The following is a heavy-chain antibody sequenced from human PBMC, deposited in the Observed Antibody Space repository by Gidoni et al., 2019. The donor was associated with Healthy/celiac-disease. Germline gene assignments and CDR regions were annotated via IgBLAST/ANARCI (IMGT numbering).Heavy chain of an antibody. CDR1: GGTFSSYA. Sequence: QVQLVQSGAEVKKPGSSVKVSCKASGGTFSSYAISWVRQAPGQGLEWMGGIIPIFGTANYAQKFQGRVTITADESTSTAYMELSSLRSEDTAVYYCARGGRKDYGGNSWVRAYWYFDLWGRGTLVTVSS. J-gene: IGHJ2*01. V-gene: IGHV1-69*01. CDR3: ARGGRKDYGGNSWVRAYWYFDL. CDR2: IIPIFGTA. D-gene: IGHD4-17*01.